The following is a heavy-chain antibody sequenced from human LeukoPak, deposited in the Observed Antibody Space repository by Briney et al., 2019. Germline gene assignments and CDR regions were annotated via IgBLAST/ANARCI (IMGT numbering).Heavy chain of an antibody. D-gene: IGHD3-3*01. Sequence: ASVKVSCKASGYTFTGYYMHWVRQAPGQGLEWMGWINPNSGGTNYAQKFQGRVTITRDMSTSTAYMELSRLRSDDTAVYYCARVRYDFWSGYNGIHDAFDIWGQGTMVTVSS. CDR3: ARVRYDFWSGYNGIHDAFDI. CDR1: GYTFTGYY. V-gene: IGHV1-2*02. CDR2: INPNSGGT. J-gene: IGHJ3*02.